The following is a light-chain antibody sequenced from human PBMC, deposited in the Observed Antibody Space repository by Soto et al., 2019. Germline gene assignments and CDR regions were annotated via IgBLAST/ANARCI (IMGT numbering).Light chain of an antibody. CDR3: QQSYSAPPT. CDR1: QSIRNA. CDR2: AAS. J-gene: IGKJ2*01. V-gene: IGKV1-39*01. Sequence: DIQMTQSPSSLSASVGDRVTITCRASQSIRNALCWYQQKPGKAPKLLLYAASSLQSGVPSRFSCSGSVTDFTLTISNLQPEDFATYYCQQSYSAPPTFGQGTKLEIK.